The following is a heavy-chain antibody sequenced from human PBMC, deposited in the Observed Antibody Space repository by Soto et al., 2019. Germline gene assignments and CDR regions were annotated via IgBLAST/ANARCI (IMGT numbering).Heavy chain of an antibody. CDR2: IIPIFGTA. CDR3: GKERRGSGWFVCSY. D-gene: IGHD6-19*01. J-gene: IGHJ4*02. Sequence: ASVKVSCKASGGTFSSYAISWVRQAPGQGLEWMGGIIPIFGTANYAQKFQGRVTITADKSTSTAYMELSSLRSEDTAVYYCGKERRGSGWFVCSYWGQGILVTVSS. CDR1: GGTFSSYA. V-gene: IGHV1-69*06.